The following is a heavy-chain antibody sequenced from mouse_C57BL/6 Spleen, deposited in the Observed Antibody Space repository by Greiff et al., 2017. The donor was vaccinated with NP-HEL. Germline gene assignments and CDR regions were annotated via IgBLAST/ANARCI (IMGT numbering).Heavy chain of an antibody. V-gene: IGHV1-50*01. CDR3: ARWLLRGYAMDY. CDR2: IDPSDSYT. D-gene: IGHD2-3*01. J-gene: IGHJ4*01. Sequence: QVQLKQPGAELVKPGASVKLSCKASGYTFTSYWMQWVKQRPGQGLEWIGEIDPSDSYTNYNQKFKGKATLTVDTSSSTAYMQLSSLTSEDSAVYYCARWLLRGYAMDYWGQGTSVTVSS. CDR1: GYTFTSYW.